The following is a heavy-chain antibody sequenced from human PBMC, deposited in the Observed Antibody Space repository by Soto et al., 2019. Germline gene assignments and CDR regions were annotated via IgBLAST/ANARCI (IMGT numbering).Heavy chain of an antibody. D-gene: IGHD2-15*01. J-gene: IGHJ4*02. Sequence: EVQLVESGGGLVEPGGSLRLSCAASGFTFSDHYMDWVRQAPGKGLEWIGRVRNKANSYTTEYAASVRGRFTVSRDDSKNSLYLQKNSLKTEDTAMYYCVRNLASGGTYYFDYWGQGTLVTVSS. CDR2: VRNKANSYTT. CDR3: VRNLASGGTYYFDY. V-gene: IGHV3-72*01. CDR1: GFTFSDHY.